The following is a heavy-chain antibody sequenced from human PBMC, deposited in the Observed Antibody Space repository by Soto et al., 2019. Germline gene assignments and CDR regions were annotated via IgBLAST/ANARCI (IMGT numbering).Heavy chain of an antibody. J-gene: IGHJ4*02. CDR1: GYTFTSYA. D-gene: IGHD2-2*01. V-gene: IGHV1-3*01. CDR2: INAGNGNT. Sequence: ASVKVSCKASGYTFTSYAMHWVRQAPGQRLEWMGWINAGNGNTKYSQKFQGRVTITRDTSASTAYMELSSLRSEDTAVYYCARAEIVVAPAALGPVDYWGQGTLVTVSS. CDR3: ARAEIVVAPAALGPVDY.